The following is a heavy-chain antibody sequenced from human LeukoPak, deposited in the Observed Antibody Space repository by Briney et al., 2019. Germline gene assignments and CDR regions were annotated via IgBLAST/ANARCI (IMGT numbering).Heavy chain of an antibody. CDR2: IYYSGST. J-gene: IGHJ4*02. Sequence: SETLSLTCTVSGGSISSSSYDWGWIRQPPGKGLEGIGSIYYSGSTYYNPSLKSRVIISVDTSNTRFSLKVTSVPAADTAIYYCARVVASTSIDFWGQGTLFTVSS. CDR3: ARVVASTSIDF. CDR1: GGSISSSSYD. D-gene: IGHD2-15*01. V-gene: IGHV4-39*07.